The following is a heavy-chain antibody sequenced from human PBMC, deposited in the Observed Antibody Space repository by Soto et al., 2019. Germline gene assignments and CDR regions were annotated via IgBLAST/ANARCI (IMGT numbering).Heavy chain of an antibody. CDR2: IYYSGST. Sequence: SETLSLTCTVSGGSISSSSYYWGWIRQPPGKGLERIGSIYYSGSTYYNPSLKSRVTISVDTSKNQFSLKLSSVTAADTAVYYCARATNEGYCSTTTCSTPLDYWGQGTLVTVSS. J-gene: IGHJ4*02. D-gene: IGHD2-2*01. CDR3: ARATNEGYCSTTTCSTPLDY. CDR1: GGSISSSSYY. V-gene: IGHV4-39*01.